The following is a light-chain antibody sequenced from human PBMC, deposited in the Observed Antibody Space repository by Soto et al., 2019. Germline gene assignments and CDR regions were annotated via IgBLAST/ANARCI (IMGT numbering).Light chain of an antibody. CDR2: WAS. Sequence: DIVMSQSPDSLSSSLAPRAXTKSKSSQXXXYDSNNKNYLAWYQQKPGQPPKLLIYWASMRESGVPDRFSGSGSGTDFTLTITSLQAEDVAVYYCQQYYSLPLTFGGGTKVDIK. CDR3: QQYYSLPLT. J-gene: IGKJ4*01. CDR1: QXXXYDSNNKNY. V-gene: IGKV4-1*01.